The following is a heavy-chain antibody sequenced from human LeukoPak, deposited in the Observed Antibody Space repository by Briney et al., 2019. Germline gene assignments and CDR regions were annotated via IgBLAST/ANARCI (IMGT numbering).Heavy chain of an antibody. J-gene: IGHJ6*02. Sequence: GGSLRLSCAASGFTFSSYAMHWVRQAPGKGLEWVAVISYDGSKKYHADSVKGRFTVSRDNSNKMQYLEMDSLRADDTAVYYCARGGDFWSGYKTHEYGLDVWGQGTTVTVSS. CDR2: ISYDGSKK. D-gene: IGHD3-3*01. CDR1: GFTFSSYA. V-gene: IGHV3-30-3*01. CDR3: ARGGDFWSGYKTHEYGLDV.